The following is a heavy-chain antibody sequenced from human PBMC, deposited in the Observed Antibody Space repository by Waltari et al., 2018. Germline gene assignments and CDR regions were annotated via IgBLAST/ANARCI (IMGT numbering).Heavy chain of an antibody. CDR3: ARKRFGEPGTYFDY. CDR1: SGSISSSSYY. CDR2: IYYRGNT. D-gene: IGHD3-10*01. V-gene: IGHV4-39*01. Sequence: QLQLQESGPGLVRPSETLSLTCTVSSGSISSSSYYWAWIRQPPGKGLEWIGTIYYRGNTYYNHSLKSRITISVDTSKNQFYLQLSSVTAADTAVYYCARKRFGEPGTYFDYWGQGTLVSVSS. J-gene: IGHJ4*02.